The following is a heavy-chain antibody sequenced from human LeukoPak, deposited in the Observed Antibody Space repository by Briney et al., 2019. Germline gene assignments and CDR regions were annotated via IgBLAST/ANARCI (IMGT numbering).Heavy chain of an antibody. V-gene: IGHV1-8*01. CDR2: MSPNSGNT. Sequence: ASVKVSCKASGYTFTSYDINWVRQATGQGLEWMGWMSPNSGNTGYAQKFQGRVTMTRNTSISTAYMELSSLRSEDTAVYYCARGSGYDFWSGYFDAFDIWGQGTMVTVSS. CDR1: GYTFTSYD. D-gene: IGHD3-3*01. J-gene: IGHJ3*02. CDR3: ARGSGYDFWSGYFDAFDI.